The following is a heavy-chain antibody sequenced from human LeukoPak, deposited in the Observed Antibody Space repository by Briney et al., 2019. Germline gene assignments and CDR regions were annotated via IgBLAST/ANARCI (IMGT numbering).Heavy chain of an antibody. CDR2: ISGSGGTT. D-gene: IGHD6-13*01. CDR3: AKPGYSSSWTHFDY. V-gene: IGHV3-23*01. J-gene: IGHJ4*02. CDR1: GFTFSSYA. Sequence: GGSLRLSCAASGFTFSSYAVNWVRQAPGKGLEWVSAISGSGGTTYYADSVKGRFTISRDNSKNTLYLQMNSLRAEGTGVYYCAKPGYSSSWTHFDYWGQGALVTVSS.